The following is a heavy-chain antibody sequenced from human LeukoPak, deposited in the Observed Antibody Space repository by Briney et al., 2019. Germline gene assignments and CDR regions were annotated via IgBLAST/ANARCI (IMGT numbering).Heavy chain of an antibody. CDR1: GYTFTGYY. D-gene: IGHD2-15*01. V-gene: IGHV1-2*02. CDR2: INPNSGGT. J-gene: IGHJ6*03. CDR3: ARGGINYYYMDV. Sequence: ASVTVSCTASGYTFTGYYMHWVRQAPGQGLEWMGWINPNSGGTNYAQKFQGRVTMTTDTSISTAYMELSRLRSDDTAVYYCARGGINYYYMDVWGKGTTVTVSS.